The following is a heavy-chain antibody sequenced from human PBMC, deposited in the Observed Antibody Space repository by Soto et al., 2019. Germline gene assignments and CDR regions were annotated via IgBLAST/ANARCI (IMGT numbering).Heavy chain of an antibody. D-gene: IGHD3-9*01. J-gene: IGHJ4*02. V-gene: IGHV4-59*01. CDR3: ARVTLLRYFDWSFDY. CDR1: GGSISSYY. CDR2: IYYSGST. Sequence: SETLSLTCTVSGGSISSYYWSWIRQPPGKGLEWIGYIYYSGSTNYNPSPKSRVTISVDTSKNQFSLKLSSVTAADTAVYYCARVTLLRYFDWSFDYWGQGTLVTVSS.